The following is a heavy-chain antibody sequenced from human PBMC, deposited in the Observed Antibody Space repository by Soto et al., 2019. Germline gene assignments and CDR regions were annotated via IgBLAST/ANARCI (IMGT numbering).Heavy chain of an antibody. CDR3: AREPYGDSQYFDY. D-gene: IGHD2-21*02. CDR2: ISHDGRVT. V-gene: IGHV3-30*04. Sequence: QVQLVESGGGMVQPGTSLRLSCAASGFTFNSLSLHWVRLRPDKGLEWVAVISHDGRVTFYADFVKGRFTVSRDNSKNTIYLQVNSLRAEDTAVYYCAREPYGDSQYFDYWGQGTLVTVSS. J-gene: IGHJ4*02. CDR1: GFTFNSLS.